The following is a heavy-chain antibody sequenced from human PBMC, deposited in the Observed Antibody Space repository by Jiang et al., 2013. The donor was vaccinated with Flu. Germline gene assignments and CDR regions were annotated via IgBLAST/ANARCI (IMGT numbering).Heavy chain of an antibody. CDR3: ARVQTGTGAFDI. CDR2: INPDSGGT. D-gene: IGHD1-1*01. J-gene: IGHJ3*02. V-gene: IGHV1-2*04. CDR1: GYTFSGFY. Sequence: GAEVKKPGASVKVSCKASGYTFSGFYIHWVRQAPGQGLEWMGWINPDSGGTSYAQKFQDWVTMTRDTSINTAYMELSRLRSDDTAVYYCARVQTGTGAFDIWGQGTMVAVSS.